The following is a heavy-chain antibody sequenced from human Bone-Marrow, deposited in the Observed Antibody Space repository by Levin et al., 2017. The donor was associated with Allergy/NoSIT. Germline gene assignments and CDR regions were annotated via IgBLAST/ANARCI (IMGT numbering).Heavy chain of an antibody. Sequence: SETLSLTCTVSGGSTSNYYWNWIRQPPGKALEWIGYIYHTGSASYNPSLKSRLNISLDTSKQQFSLRLTSVTAADTAVYYCASSALFGTLDSWGLGTLVTVSS. J-gene: IGHJ4*02. CDR2: IYHTGSA. D-gene: IGHD3-3*01. CDR1: GGSTSNYY. CDR3: ASSALFGTLDS. V-gene: IGHV4-59*01.